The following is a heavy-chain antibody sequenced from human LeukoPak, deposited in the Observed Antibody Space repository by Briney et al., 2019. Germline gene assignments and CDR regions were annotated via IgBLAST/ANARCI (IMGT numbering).Heavy chain of an antibody. J-gene: IGHJ4*02. D-gene: IGHD1-26*01. CDR1: GFTFSSYG. CDR2: ISYDGSNK. V-gene: IGHV3-30*03. CDR3: AREVGGGFDY. Sequence: GGSLRLSCAASGFTFSSYGMHWVRQAPGRGLEWVAVISYDGSNKYYADSVKGRFTISRDNSKNTLYLQMNSLRAEDTAVYYCAREVGGGFDYWGQGTLVTVSS.